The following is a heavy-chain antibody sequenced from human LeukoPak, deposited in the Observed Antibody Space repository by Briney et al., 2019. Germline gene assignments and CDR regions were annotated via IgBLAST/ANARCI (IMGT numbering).Heavy chain of an antibody. D-gene: IGHD6-13*01. CDR2: ISGSGGST. CDR3: AKDPPSWYSSSWYGFDS. CDR1: GFTFSSYA. Sequence: HPGGSLRLSCAASGFTFSSYAMSWVRQAPGKGLEWVSAISGSGGSTYYADSVKGRFTISRDNSKNTLYLQMNSLRAEDTAVYYCAKDPPSWYSSSWYGFDSWGQGTLVTVSS. V-gene: IGHV3-23*01. J-gene: IGHJ5*01.